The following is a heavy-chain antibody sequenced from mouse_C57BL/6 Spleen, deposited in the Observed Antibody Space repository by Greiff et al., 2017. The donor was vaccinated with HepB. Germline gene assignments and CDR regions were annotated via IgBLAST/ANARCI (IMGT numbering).Heavy chain of an antibody. D-gene: IGHD2-2*01. CDR1: GYTFTDYE. CDR3: TRSMVTSFAY. Sequence: VHLVESGAELVRPGASVTLSCKASGYTFTDYEMHWVKQTPVHGLEWIGAIDPETGGTAYNQKVKGKAILTADKSSSTAYMELRSLTSEDSAVYYCTRSMVTSFAYWGQGTLVTVSA. CDR2: IDPETGGT. V-gene: IGHV1-15*01. J-gene: IGHJ3*01.